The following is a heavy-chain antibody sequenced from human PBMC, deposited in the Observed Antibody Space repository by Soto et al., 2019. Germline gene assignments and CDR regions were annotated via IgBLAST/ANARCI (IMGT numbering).Heavy chain of an antibody. CDR3: AKVDSSGKGADY. CDR1: GFTFSSYG. J-gene: IGHJ4*02. V-gene: IGHV3-30*18. D-gene: IGHD3-22*01. CDR2: ISYDGSNK. Sequence: QVQLVESGGGVVQPGRSLRLSCAASGFTFSSYGMHWVRQAPGKGLEWVAVISYDGSNKYYADSVKGRFTISRDNSKNTLYLQMNCLRAEDTAVYYCAKVDSSGKGADYWGQGTLVTVSS.